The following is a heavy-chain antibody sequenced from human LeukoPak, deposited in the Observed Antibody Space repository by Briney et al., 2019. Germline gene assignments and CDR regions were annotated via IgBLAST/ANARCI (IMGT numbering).Heavy chain of an antibody. CDR3: ARDSRMNYYAS. D-gene: IGHD3-3*01. V-gene: IGHV3-48*01. CDR1: GFTFSNYS. CDR2: ISRGSRTT. J-gene: IGHJ5*02. Sequence: GGSLRLSCAASGFTFSNYSMNWVRQAPGKGLEWVSYISRGSRTTYYADSVKGRFTISRDNSKSTLYLQMNSLRAEDTAVYYCARDSRMNYYASWGRGTLVTVSS.